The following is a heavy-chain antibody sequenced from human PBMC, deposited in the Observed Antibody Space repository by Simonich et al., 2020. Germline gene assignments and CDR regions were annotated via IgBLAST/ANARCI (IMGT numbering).Heavy chain of an antibody. V-gene: IGHV1-2*06. CDR1: GYTFTGYY. J-gene: IGHJ6*02. CDR2: INPNSGGT. CDR3: ARVPGIYYYSGMDV. Sequence: GAEVKKPGASVKVSCKASGYTFTGYYMPWVRQAPGQGLEWLGRINPNSGGTNYAQKFQGRVTMTRDTSISTAYMELRRLRSDDTAGYYCARVPGIYYYSGMDVWGQGTTVTVSS. D-gene: IGHD3-10*01.